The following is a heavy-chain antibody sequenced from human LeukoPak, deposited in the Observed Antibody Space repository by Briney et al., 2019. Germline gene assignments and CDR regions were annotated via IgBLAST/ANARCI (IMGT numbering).Heavy chain of an antibody. V-gene: IGHV3-7*01. D-gene: IGHD3-10*01. Sequence: PGGSLRLSCAASGFTFSIYWMTWVRQAPGKGLEWVANIKQDGSEKYYVDSVKGRFTISRDNAKNSLYLQMNSLRAEDTAVYYCTKGRSNHYWGQGTLVTVST. CDR2: IKQDGSEK. CDR1: GFTFSIYW. CDR3: TKGRSNHY. J-gene: IGHJ4*02.